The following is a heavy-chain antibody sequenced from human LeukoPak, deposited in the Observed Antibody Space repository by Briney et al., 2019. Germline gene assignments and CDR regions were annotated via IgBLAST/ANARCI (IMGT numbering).Heavy chain of an antibody. Sequence: GGSLRLSCAASGFTFSSYAMHWVRQAPGKGLEWVAVISYDGSNKYYADSVKGRFTISRDNSKNTLYLQMNSLRAEDTAVYYCARDGYPWDAEYYFDYWGQGTLVTVSS. V-gene: IGHV3-30*01. D-gene: IGHD5-18*01. CDR3: ARDGYPWDAEYYFDY. CDR2: ISYDGSNK. CDR1: GFTFSSYA. J-gene: IGHJ4*02.